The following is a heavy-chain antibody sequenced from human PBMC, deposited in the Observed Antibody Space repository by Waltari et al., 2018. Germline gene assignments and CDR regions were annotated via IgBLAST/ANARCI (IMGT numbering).Heavy chain of an antibody. D-gene: IGHD2-15*01. V-gene: IGHV3-15*01. CDR2: IKSKTDGGTT. J-gene: IGHJ6*02. CDR3: TTALYCSGGSCYGMDV. Sequence: EVQLVESGGGLVKPGGSLRLSCAASGFTFSNAWMSWVRQAPGKGLEWVGRIKSKTDGGTTDYAAPVKGRFTISRDDSKNTLYLQMNSLKTEDTAVYYCTTALYCSGGSCYGMDVWGQGTTVTVSS. CDR1: GFTFSNAW.